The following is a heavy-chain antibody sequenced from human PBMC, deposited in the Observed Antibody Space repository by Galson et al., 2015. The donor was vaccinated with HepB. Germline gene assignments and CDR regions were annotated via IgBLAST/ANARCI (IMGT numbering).Heavy chain of an antibody. J-gene: IGHJ6*03. CDR1: GFTFSSFE. Sequence: SLRLSCAASGFTFSSFEMTWVRQAPGRGLDWVSYISSSGSAIYYADSVRGRFTISRDNTKNSLYLQMNSLRSEDTAVYYCAVGGSSHNPYYYYYLDVWGKGTTVTVSS. CDR2: ISSSGSAI. V-gene: IGHV3-48*03. CDR3: AVGGSSHNPYYYYYLDV. D-gene: IGHD3-16*01.